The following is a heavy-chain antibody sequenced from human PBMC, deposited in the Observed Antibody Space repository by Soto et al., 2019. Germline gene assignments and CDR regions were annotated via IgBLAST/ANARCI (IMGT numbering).Heavy chain of an antibody. J-gene: IGHJ5*02. CDR2: IYATGSS. D-gene: IGHD3-3*01. Sequence: SETLSLTCAVYGGSFSGYYWSWIRQSPGKGLEWIGRIYATGSSDYNPSLKSRITISVDMSKKQFSLTLRSVTAADTAMYYCVRDGPKNLRDWFDPWGQGILVTVSS. CDR1: GGSFSGYY. V-gene: IGHV4-4*07. CDR3: VRDGPKNLRDWFDP.